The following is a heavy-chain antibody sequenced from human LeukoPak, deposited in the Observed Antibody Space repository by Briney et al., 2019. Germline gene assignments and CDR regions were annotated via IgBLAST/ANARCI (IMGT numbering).Heavy chain of an antibody. V-gene: IGHV3-11*04. Sequence: GGSLRLSCAASGSTFSDYYMGWIRQAPGKGLEWVSYISSSGSTIYYADSVKGRFTISRDNAKNSLYVQMNSLRAEDTAVYYCARDSITMVRGAGYYCYMDVRGKGATVTVSS. J-gene: IGHJ6*03. CDR3: ARDSITMVRGAGYYCYMDV. CDR1: GSTFSDYY. CDR2: ISSSGSTI. D-gene: IGHD3-10*01.